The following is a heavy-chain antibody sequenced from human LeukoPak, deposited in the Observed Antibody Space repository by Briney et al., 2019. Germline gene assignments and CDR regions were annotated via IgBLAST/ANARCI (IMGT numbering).Heavy chain of an antibody. CDR1: GFTFSSYA. CDR3: ARDRDPGRVPAVTLDY. J-gene: IGHJ4*02. CDR2: ISYDGSNK. V-gene: IGHV3-30-3*01. D-gene: IGHD2-2*01. Sequence: QSGGSLRLSCAASGFTFSSYAMHWVRQAPGKGLEWVAVISYDGSNKYYADSVKGRFTISRDNSKNTLYLQMNSLRSEDTAVYYCARDRDPGRVPAVTLDYWGQGTLVTVSS.